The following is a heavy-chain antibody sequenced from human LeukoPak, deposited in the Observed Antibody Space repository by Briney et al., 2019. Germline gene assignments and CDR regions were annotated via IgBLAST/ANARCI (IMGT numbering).Heavy chain of an antibody. CDR3: ARDPYSNYFDY. V-gene: IGHV1-2*02. J-gene: IGHJ4*02. D-gene: IGHD5-18*01. CDR2: INPNTGGI. Sequence: ASMKVSCKSSGYTFTGYYMHWVRQAPGQGLEWMGWINPNTGGINYAQKFQGRVTMTRGTSISAAYMELSWLRSDDTAVYYCARDPYSNYFDYWGQGALVTVSS. CDR1: GYTFTGYY.